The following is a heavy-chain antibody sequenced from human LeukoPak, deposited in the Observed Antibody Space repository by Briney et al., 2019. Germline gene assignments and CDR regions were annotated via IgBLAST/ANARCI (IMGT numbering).Heavy chain of an antibody. CDR1: GFTFSSYA. J-gene: IGHJ4*02. D-gene: IGHD6-13*01. Sequence: PGGSLRLSCAASGFTFSSYAMHWVRQAPGKGLEWVAVISYDGSNKYYADSVKGRFTISRDNSKNTLYLQMNSLRAEDTAVYYCAKTPYIAAAGRVDYWGQGTLVTVSS. CDR3: AKTPYIAAAGRVDY. CDR2: ISYDGSNK. V-gene: IGHV3-30-3*02.